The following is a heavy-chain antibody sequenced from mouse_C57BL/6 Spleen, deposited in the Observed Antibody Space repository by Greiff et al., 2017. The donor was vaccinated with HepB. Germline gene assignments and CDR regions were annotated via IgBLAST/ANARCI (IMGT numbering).Heavy chain of an antibody. CDR2: ISSGGSYT. Sequence: EVQRVESGGDLVKPGGSLKLSCAASGFTFSSYGMSWVRQTPDKRLEWVATISSGGSYTYYPDSVKGRFTISRDNAKNTLYLQMSSLKSEDTAMYYCARHLFCYFDYWGQGTTLTVSS. V-gene: IGHV5-6*01. CDR3: ARHLFCYFDY. CDR1: GFTFSSYG. J-gene: IGHJ2*01.